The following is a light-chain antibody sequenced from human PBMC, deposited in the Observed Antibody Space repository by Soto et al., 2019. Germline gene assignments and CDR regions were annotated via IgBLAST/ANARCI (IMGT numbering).Light chain of an antibody. CDR3: QQSFGAPRT. V-gene: IGKV1-5*01. CDR1: QSITYW. CDR2: DAY. J-gene: IGKJ1*01. Sequence: DIQMTQSPSTLSASVGYRFTITCRASQSITYWLAWYQQKPGKAPKLLIYDAYNLESGVTSRFSGSGSETEFTLTISSLQPEDFATYYCQQSFGAPRTVGPGTKVEIK.